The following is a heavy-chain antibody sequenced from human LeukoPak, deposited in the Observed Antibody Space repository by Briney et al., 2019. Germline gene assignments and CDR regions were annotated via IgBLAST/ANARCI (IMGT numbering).Heavy chain of an antibody. CDR1: GFTVSSYY. CDR2: IFYSGST. CDR3: ARHEGNCSGGRCYSAWYFDL. V-gene: IGHV4-39*01. J-gene: IGHJ2*01. D-gene: IGHD2-15*01. Sequence: GSLRLSCAASGFTVSSYYMTWIRQPPGKGLEWIGSIFYSGSTWYNPSLKSRVSISLDTSKNQFSLKVTSVTAADTAVYYCARHEGNCSGGRCYSAWYFDLWGRGTRVTVSS.